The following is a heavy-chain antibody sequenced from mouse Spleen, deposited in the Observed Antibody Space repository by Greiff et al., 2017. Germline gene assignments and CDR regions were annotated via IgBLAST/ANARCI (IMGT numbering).Heavy chain of an antibody. CDR1: GFTFSDYY. V-gene: IGHV5-16*01. J-gene: IGHJ2*01. D-gene: IGHD1-1*01. Sequence: EVQVVESEGGLVQPGSSMKLSCTASGFTFSDYYMAWVRQVPEKGLEWVANINYDGSSTYYLDSLKSRFIISRDNAKNILYLQMSSLKSEDTATYYCARDGGTTVVAKGFDYWGQGTTLTVSS. CDR3: ARDGGTTVVAKGFDY. CDR2: INYDGSST.